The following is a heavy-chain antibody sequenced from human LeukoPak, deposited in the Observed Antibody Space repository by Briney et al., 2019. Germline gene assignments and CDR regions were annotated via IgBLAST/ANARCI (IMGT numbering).Heavy chain of an antibody. D-gene: IGHD3-3*01. CDR1: GYTFTSYG. CDR2: ISAYNGNT. Sequence: ASAKVSCKASGYTFTSYGISWVRQAPGQGLEWMGWISAYNGNTNYAQKLQGRVTMTTDTSTSTAYMELRSLRSDDTAVYYCARDGDFWSGYSASFDYWGQGTLVTVSS. V-gene: IGHV1-18*01. CDR3: ARDGDFWSGYSASFDY. J-gene: IGHJ4*02.